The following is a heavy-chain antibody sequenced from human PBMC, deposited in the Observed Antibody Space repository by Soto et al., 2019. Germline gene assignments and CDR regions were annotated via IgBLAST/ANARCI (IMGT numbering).Heavy chain of an antibody. CDR1: GGSISSSSYY. D-gene: IGHD6-19*01. V-gene: IGHV4-39*01. CDR2: IYYSGST. CDR3: AAVAGPETYYYYYGMDV. J-gene: IGHJ6*02. Sequence: PSETLSLTCTVSGGSISSSSYYWGWIRQPPGKGLEWIGSIYYSGSTYYNPSLKSRVTISVDTSKNQFSLKLRSVTAADTAVYYCAAVAGPETYYYYYGMDVWGQGTTVTVSS.